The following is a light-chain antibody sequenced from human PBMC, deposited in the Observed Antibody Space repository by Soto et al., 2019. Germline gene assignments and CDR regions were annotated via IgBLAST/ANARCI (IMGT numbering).Light chain of an antibody. V-gene: IGLV2-23*02. J-gene: IGLJ2*01. CDR3: CSYAGSSTLV. CDR2: EVT. CDR1: SRGVGSYNL. Sequence: QSVLTQPASVSGSPGQSITISCTGTSRGVGSYNLVSWYQQHPGKAPTRIIYEVTTRPSGVSNRFSGSKSGNTASLTISGLQAEDEADYYCCSYAGSSTLVFGGGTKLTVL.